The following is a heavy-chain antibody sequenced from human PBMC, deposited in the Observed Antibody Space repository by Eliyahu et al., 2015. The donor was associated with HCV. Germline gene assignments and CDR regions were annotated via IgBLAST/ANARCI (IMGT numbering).Heavy chain of an antibody. CDR2: ISKSSSTI. V-gene: IGHV3-48*01. CDR3: ARDSAGGNPNWFDP. J-gene: IGHJ5*02. Sequence: EVQLVESGGGLVQPGGSLRLSCAASGFTFSSYSMDWVRQPPGKGLEWVSYISKSSSTIYYADSVKGRFTISRDNAKNSLYLQMNSLRAEDTAVYYCARDSAGGNPNWFDPWGQGTLVTVSS. D-gene: IGHD4-23*01. CDR1: GFTFSSYS.